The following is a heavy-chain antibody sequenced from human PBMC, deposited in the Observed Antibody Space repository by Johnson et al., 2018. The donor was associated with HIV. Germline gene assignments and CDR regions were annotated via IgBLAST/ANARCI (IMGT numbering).Heavy chain of an antibody. Sequence: VQLVESGGVVVQPGGSLRLSCAASGFTFDDYTMHWVRQAPGKGLEWVSLISWDGGSTYYADSVKGRFTISRDNSKNSLYLQMNSLRTEDTALYYCAKGAVAGIKDAFDIWGQGTMVTVSS. J-gene: IGHJ3*02. CDR3: AKGAVAGIKDAFDI. CDR2: ISWDGGST. D-gene: IGHD6-19*01. V-gene: IGHV3-43*01. CDR1: GFTFDDYT.